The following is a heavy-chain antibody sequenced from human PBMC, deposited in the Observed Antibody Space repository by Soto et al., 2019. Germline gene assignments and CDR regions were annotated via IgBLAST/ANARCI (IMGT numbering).Heavy chain of an antibody. J-gene: IGHJ6*02. CDR2: IYPGDSDT. CDR3: ARQQQLEPNYYYYYGMDV. Sequence: HGESLKISCKGSGYSFTSYWIGWVRQMPGKGLEWMGIIYPGDSDTRYSPSFQGQVTISADKSISTAYLQWSSLKASDTAMYYCARQQQLEPNYYYYYGMDVWGQGTTVTVSS. CDR1: GYSFTSYW. D-gene: IGHD6-13*01. V-gene: IGHV5-51*01.